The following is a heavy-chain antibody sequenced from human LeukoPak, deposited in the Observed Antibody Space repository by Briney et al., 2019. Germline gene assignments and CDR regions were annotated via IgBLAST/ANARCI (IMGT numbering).Heavy chain of an antibody. J-gene: IGHJ4*02. V-gene: IGHV3-21*01. D-gene: IGHD2-15*01. Sequence: KPGGSQRLSCAASGFTFSSYSMNWVRQAPGKGLEWVSSISSSSSYIYYADSVKGRFTISRDNAKNSLYLQMNSLRAEDTAVYYCARDGSTVVVVAAIDYWGQGTLVTVSS. CDR2: ISSSSSYI. CDR3: ARDGSTVVVVAAIDY. CDR1: GFTFSSYS.